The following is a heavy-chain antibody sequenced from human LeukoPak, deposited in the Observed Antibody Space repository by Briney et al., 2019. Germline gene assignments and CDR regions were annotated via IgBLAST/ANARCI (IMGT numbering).Heavy chain of an antibody. CDR2: IYDSGST. J-gene: IGHJ4*02. D-gene: IGHD3-16*01. CDR1: GGSIRSSYYY. Sequence: PSETLSLTCTVSGGSIRSSYYYWGWIRQPPGKGLEWIGSIYDSGSTYYNPSLKSRVTISVDTSKNQFSLKLSSVTAADTAVYYCARVINTFLHFDFWGQGTLVTVSS. V-gene: IGHV4-39*07. CDR3: ARVINTFLHFDF.